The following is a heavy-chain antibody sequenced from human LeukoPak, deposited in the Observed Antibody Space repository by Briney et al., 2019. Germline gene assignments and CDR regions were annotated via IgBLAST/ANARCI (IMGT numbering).Heavy chain of an antibody. D-gene: IGHD3-22*01. J-gene: IGHJ6*03. V-gene: IGHV4-34*01. Sequence: SETLSLTCAVYGGSFSGYYWTWLRQTPEKGLEWIGEMNPSGSTNYNPSLKSRVTISVDTSKKKFSLELSSVTAADTAVYYCARGRQDVTMIVVVMTAVSYYLDVWGKGTTVTVS. CDR2: MNPSGST. CDR1: GGSFSGYY. CDR3: ARGRQDVTMIVVVMTAVSYYLDV.